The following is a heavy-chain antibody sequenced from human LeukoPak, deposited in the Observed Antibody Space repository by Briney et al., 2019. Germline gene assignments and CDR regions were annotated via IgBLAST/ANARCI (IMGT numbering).Heavy chain of an antibody. Sequence: SVKVSCKASGGTFSSYAISWVRQAPGQGLEWMGRIVPIFGTANYAQKFQGRVTITTDESTSTAYMELSSLRSEDTAVYYCARDLGDYGDYGATGIWGQGTMVTVSS. J-gene: IGHJ3*02. CDR1: GGTFSSYA. CDR2: IVPIFGTA. V-gene: IGHV1-69*05. CDR3: ARDLGDYGDYGATGI. D-gene: IGHD4-17*01.